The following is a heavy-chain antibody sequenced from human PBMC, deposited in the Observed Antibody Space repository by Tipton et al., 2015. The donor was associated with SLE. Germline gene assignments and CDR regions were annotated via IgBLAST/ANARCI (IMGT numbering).Heavy chain of an antibody. V-gene: IGHV3-21*03. D-gene: IGHD6-13*01. CDR3: AREDIAAAGYYDCDGMDV. CDR1: GFTFSSYS. Sequence: SLRLSCAASGFTFSSYSMNWVRQAPGKGLEWVSSISSSSSYIYYADSVKGRFTISRDNAKNSLYLQMNSLRAEDTAVYYCAREDIAAAGYYDCDGMDVWGQGTTVTCSS. J-gene: IGHJ6*02. CDR2: ISSSSSYI.